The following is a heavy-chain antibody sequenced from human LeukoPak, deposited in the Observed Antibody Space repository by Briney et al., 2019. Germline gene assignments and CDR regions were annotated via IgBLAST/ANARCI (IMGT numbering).Heavy chain of an antibody. D-gene: IGHD3-22*01. J-gene: IGHJ4*02. CDR3: ARSLVIPYYSDY. Sequence: PSETLSLTCTVSGGSISSYYWSWIRQPPGKGLEWIGYIYYSGSTNYNPSLKSRVTISVDTSKNQFSLKLSSVTAADTAVYYCARSLVIPYYSDYWGQGTLVTVSS. CDR1: GGSISSYY. V-gene: IGHV4-59*01. CDR2: IYYSGST.